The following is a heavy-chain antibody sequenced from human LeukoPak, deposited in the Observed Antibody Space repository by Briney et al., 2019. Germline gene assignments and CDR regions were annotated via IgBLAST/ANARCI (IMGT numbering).Heavy chain of an antibody. CDR1: GYTFTSYG. V-gene: IGHV1-18*01. J-gene: IGHJ4*02. CDR2: ISAYNGNT. CDR3: AAEVWGGYILPDFDY. Sequence: ASVKVSCKASGYTFTSYGISWVRQAPGQGLEWMGWISAYNGNTNYAQKLQGRVTMTTDTSTSTAYMELRSLRSDDTAVYYCAAEVWGGYILPDFDYWGQGTLVTVSS. D-gene: IGHD3-3*01.